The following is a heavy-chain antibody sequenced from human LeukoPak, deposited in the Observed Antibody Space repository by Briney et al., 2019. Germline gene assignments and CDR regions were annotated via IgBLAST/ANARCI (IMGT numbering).Heavy chain of an antibody. V-gene: IGHV3-21*01. Sequence: SGGSLRLSCAASGFTFSSYSINWVRQAPGKGLEWVSSISISSSYIYYADSVKGRFTISRDNAKNSLYLQMNSLRAEDTAVYYCARESRMGSYAFDIWGQGTMVTVSS. J-gene: IGHJ3*02. CDR1: GFTFSSYS. CDR2: ISISSSYI. CDR3: ARESRMGSYAFDI. D-gene: IGHD1-26*01.